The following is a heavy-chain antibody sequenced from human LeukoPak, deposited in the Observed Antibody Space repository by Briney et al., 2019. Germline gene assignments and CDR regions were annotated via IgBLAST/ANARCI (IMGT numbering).Heavy chain of an antibody. J-gene: IGHJ4*02. D-gene: IGHD3-10*01. CDR2: FDPEDGET. CDR1: GYTLTELS. CDR3: ATGLLWFGDSLGY. Sequence: ASVTVSCTVSGYTLTELSMHWVRQAPGKGLEWMGGFDPEDGETIYAQKFQGRVTMTEDTSTDTAYMELSSLRSEDTAVYYCATGLLWFGDSLGYWGQGTLVTVSS. V-gene: IGHV1-24*01.